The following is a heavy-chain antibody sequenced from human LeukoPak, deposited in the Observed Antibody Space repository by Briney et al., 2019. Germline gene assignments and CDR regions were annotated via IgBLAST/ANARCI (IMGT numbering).Heavy chain of an antibody. D-gene: IGHD2-2*01. CDR1: GFTFSSYS. Sequence: GGSLRLSCAASGFTFSSYSMNWVRQAPGKGLEWVSSISSSSSYIYYADSVKGRFTISRDNAKNSLYLQMNSLRAEDTAVYYCARERGADIVVEGGDAFDIWGQGTMVTVSS. CDR2: ISSSSSYI. V-gene: IGHV3-21*01. J-gene: IGHJ3*02. CDR3: ARERGADIVVEGGDAFDI.